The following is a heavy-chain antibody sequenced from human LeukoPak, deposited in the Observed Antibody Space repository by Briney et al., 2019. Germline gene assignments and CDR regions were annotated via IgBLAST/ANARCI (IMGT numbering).Heavy chain of an antibody. V-gene: IGHV4-4*07. Sequence: SETLSLTCTVSGGSISSYYWSWIRQPAGKGLEWIGRIYTSGSTNYNPSLKSRVTMSVDTSKNQFSLKLSSVTAADTAVYYCARFFVLGYCSSTSCPNRSAFDIWGQGTMVTVSS. D-gene: IGHD2-2*01. CDR2: IYTSGST. J-gene: IGHJ3*02. CDR1: GGSISSYY. CDR3: ARFFVLGYCSSTSCPNRSAFDI.